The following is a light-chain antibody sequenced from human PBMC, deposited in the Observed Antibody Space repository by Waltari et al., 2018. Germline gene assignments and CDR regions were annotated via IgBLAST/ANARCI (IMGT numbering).Light chain of an antibody. CDR1: QSVSRA. CDR3: QHYVRLPAT. Sequence: EIVLTQSPGPLSLSPGESVTLPCRASQSVSRALAWYQQKPGQAPRLLMYGASSRATGISDRFSGSGSGTDFSLTISRLDPEDFAVYYCQHYVRLPATFGQGTKVEIK. CDR2: GAS. V-gene: IGKV3-20*01. J-gene: IGKJ1*01.